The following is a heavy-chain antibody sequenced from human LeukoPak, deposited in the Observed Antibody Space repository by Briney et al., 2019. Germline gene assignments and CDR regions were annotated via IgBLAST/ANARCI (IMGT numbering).Heavy chain of an antibody. CDR1: GFTFSSYA. D-gene: IGHD3-22*01. Sequence: GRSLRLSCAASGFTFSSYAMSWVRQAPGKGLEWVSAISGSGGSTYYADSVKGRFTISRDNSKNTLYLQMNSLRAEDTAVYYCAKDPAGIVVVITTVPDYWGQGTLVTVSS. CDR2: ISGSGGST. J-gene: IGHJ4*02. CDR3: AKDPAGIVVVITTVPDY. V-gene: IGHV3-23*01.